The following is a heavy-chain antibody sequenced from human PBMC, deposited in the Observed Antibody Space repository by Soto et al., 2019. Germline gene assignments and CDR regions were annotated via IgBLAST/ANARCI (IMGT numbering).Heavy chain of an antibody. Sequence: SETLSLTCTVSGGSISSYYWSWIRQPPGKGLEWIGYIYYSGSTNYNPSLKSRVTISVDTSKNQFSLKLSSLRSEDTAVYYFARGTRLTGYYMDYYYYYMDVWGKGTTVTVSS. D-gene: IGHD3-9*01. CDR3: ARGTRLTGYYMDYYYYYMDV. CDR2: IYYSGST. CDR1: GGSISSYY. J-gene: IGHJ6*03. V-gene: IGHV4-59*01.